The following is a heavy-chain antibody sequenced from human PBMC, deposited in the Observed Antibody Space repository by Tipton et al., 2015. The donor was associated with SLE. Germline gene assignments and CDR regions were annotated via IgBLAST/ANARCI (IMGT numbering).Heavy chain of an antibody. D-gene: IGHD2-2*01. V-gene: IGHV1-3*01. CDR2: INAGNGNT. Sequence: QLVQSGAEVKKPGASVKVSCKTSGYTSTSYAMHWVRQAPGQRLEWMGWINAGNGNTKYSQKFQGRVTITRDTSATTAYMELSSLKSEDTAVYYCARVRTSHCPTSGYWGQGTLVTVSS. CDR1: GYTSTSYA. J-gene: IGHJ4*02. CDR3: ARVRTSHCPTSGY.